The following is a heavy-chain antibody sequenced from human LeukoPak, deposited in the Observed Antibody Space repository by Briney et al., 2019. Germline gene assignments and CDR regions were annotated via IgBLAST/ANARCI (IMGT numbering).Heavy chain of an antibody. CDR3: ATTRGISPPFDY. V-gene: IGHV1-24*01. Sequence: ASVKVSCKVSGHTLTELSMHWVRQAPGKGLEWMGGFDPEDGETIYAQKFQGRVTMTEDTSTDTAYMELSSLRSEDTAVYYCATTRGISPPFDYWGQGTLVTVSS. CDR2: FDPEDGET. CDR1: GHTLTELS. D-gene: IGHD3-16*01. J-gene: IGHJ4*02.